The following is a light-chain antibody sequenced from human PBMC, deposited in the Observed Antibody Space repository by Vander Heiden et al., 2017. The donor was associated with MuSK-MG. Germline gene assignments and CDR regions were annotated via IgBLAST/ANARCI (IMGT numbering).Light chain of an antibody. J-gene: IGKJ4*01. CDR1: QSVSSY. CDR2: DAS. CDR3: QHPSNWPPLT. V-gene: IGKV3-11*01. Sequence: EIVLTQSPATLSLSPGERATLSCRASQSVSSYLAWYQQKAGQAPRLLIYDASNRATGIPARFSGSGYGTDFTLTISSLEPEDFAVYYCQHPSNWPPLTFGGGTKVEIK.